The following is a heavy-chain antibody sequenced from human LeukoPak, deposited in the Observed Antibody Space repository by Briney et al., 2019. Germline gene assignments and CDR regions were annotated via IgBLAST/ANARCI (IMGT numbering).Heavy chain of an antibody. V-gene: IGHV3-33*01. Sequence: PGGSLRLSCAASGFTFSSYGMHWVRQAPGKGLEWVAVIWYDGSDKYYADSVKGRFTISRDNSKNTLYLQVNSLRAEDTAVYYCARDRDSSSWYIDYWGQGTLVTVSS. CDR3: ARDRDSSSWYIDY. CDR1: GFTFSSYG. D-gene: IGHD6-13*01. J-gene: IGHJ4*02. CDR2: IWYDGSDK.